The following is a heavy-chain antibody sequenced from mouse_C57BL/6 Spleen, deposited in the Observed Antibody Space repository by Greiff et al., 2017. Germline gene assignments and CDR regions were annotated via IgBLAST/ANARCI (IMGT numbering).Heavy chain of an antibody. D-gene: IGHD2-12*01. Sequence: VQLKESGPGLVKPSQSLSLTCSVTGYSITSGYYWNWIRQFPGNKLEWMGYISYDGSNNYNPSLKNRISITRDTSKNQFFLKLNSVTTEDTATYYCARDSYYDHYFDYWGQGTTLTVSS. CDR2: ISYDGSN. CDR3: ARDSYYDHYFDY. CDR1: GYSITSGYY. V-gene: IGHV3-6*01. J-gene: IGHJ2*01.